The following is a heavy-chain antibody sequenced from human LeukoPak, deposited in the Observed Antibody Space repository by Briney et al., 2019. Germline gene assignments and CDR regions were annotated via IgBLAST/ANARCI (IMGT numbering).Heavy chain of an antibody. J-gene: IGHJ5*02. CDR3: AVDYDILTGRSIPPADP. D-gene: IGHD3-9*01. CDR2: ISSSSRYI. V-gene: IGHV3-21*01. Sequence: GGPLRLSCAASGFTFSSYSMNWVRQAPGKGLEWVSSISSSSRYIYYADSVKGRFTISSDNGKNSLYLQMNSLRAEDTAVYYCAVDYDILTGRSIPPADPWGQGTLVTVSS. CDR1: GFTFSSYS.